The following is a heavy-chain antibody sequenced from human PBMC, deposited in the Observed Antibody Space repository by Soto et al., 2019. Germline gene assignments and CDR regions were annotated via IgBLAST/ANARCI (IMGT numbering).Heavy chain of an antibody. V-gene: IGHV1-69*13. CDR3: ARGPRITMVRGVDYYYGDYVTHVTLDAFDV. Sequence: SVKVSCKASGGTFSSYAISWVRQAPGQGLEWMGGIIPIFGTANYAQKFQGRVTITADESTSTAYMELSSLRSEDTAVYYCARGPRITMVRGVDYYYGDYVTHVTLDAFDVWGRGTMVTVSS. J-gene: IGHJ3*01. CDR1: GGTFSSYA. D-gene: IGHD3-10*01. CDR2: IIPIFGTA.